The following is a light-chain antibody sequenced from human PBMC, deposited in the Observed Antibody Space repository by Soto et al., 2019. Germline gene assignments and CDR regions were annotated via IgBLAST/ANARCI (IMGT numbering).Light chain of an antibody. CDR3: QQYGSSPST. CDR2: GAS. Sequence: EIVLTQSPGXLXXXXXXXXXXXXXXXQSVXSSYLAWYQQKPGQAPRLLIYGASSRATGIPDRFSGSGSGTDFTLTISRLEPEDFAVYYCQQYGSSPSTFGPGTKVDIK. J-gene: IGKJ3*01. V-gene: IGKV3-20*01. CDR1: QSVXSSY.